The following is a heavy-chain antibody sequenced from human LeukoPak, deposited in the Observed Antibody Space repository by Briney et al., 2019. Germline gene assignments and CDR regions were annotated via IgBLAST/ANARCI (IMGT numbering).Heavy chain of an antibody. CDR3: ARADPPHLMGLDTVVVPAAMRGDYYYGMDV. Sequence: PSGGSLRLSCAASGFTFSSYEMNWVRQAPGKGLEWVSYISSSGSTIYYADSVKGRFTISRDNAKNSLYLQMNSLRAEDPAVYYCARADPPHLMGLDTVVVPAAMRGDYYYGMDVWGQGTTVTVSS. CDR2: ISSSGSTI. V-gene: IGHV3-48*03. J-gene: IGHJ6*02. CDR1: GFTFSSYE. D-gene: IGHD2-2*01.